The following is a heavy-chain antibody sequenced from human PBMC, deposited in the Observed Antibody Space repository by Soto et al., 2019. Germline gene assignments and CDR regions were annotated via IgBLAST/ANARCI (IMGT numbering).Heavy chain of an antibody. CDR3: AGVDIVVVPAAIGDDY. D-gene: IGHD2-2*02. CDR1: GYTFTGYY. J-gene: IGHJ4*02. Sequence: GASVKVSCKASGYTFTGYYMHWVRQAPGQGLEWMGWINPNSGGTNYAQKFQGRVTMTRDTSISTAYMELSRLRSDDPAVYYCAGVDIVVVPAAIGDDYWGQGTLVTVSS. V-gene: IGHV1-2*02. CDR2: INPNSGGT.